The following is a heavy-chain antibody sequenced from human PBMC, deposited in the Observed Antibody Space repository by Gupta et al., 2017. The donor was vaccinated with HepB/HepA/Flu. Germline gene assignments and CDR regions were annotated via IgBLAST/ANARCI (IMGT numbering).Heavy chain of an antibody. CDR1: GFTFSSYA. CDR3: AKDAVDYGDYPGAFDI. V-gene: IGHV3-23*01. J-gene: IGHJ3*02. D-gene: IGHD4-17*01. Sequence: EVQLLESGGGLVQPGGSLRLSCAASGFTFSSYAMSWVRQAPGKGLEWVSAISGSGGSTYYADSVKGRFTISRDNSKNTLYLQMNSLRAEDTAVYYCAKDAVDYGDYPGAFDIWGQGTMVTVSS. CDR2: ISGSGGST.